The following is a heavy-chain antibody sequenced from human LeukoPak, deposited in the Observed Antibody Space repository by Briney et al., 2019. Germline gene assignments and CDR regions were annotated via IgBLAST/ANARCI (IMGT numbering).Heavy chain of an antibody. CDR2: IYPGDSDT. Sequence: GESLKISCQGSGYRFTSYWIGWVRQLPGKGLEWMGIIYPGDSDTKYSPSFQGQVTISADKSISTAYLQWSSLKASDTAMYYCARHIPYCSGGSCYSGYYYYYMDVWGKGTTVTVSS. V-gene: IGHV5-51*01. CDR3: ARHIPYCSGGSCYSGYYYYYMDV. D-gene: IGHD2-15*01. CDR1: GYRFTSYW. J-gene: IGHJ6*03.